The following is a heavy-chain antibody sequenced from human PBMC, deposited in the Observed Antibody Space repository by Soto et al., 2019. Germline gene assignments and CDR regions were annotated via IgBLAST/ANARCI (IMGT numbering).Heavy chain of an antibody. D-gene: IGHD6-13*01. J-gene: IGHJ6*02. V-gene: IGHV1-8*01. Sequence: QVQLVQSGAEVKKPGASVKVSCKASGYTFTSYDINWVRQATGQGLEWMGWINPNSGNTSYAQKFQGRVTGPTNHSTXTAYMELSGLGSEDTAVYYCARSGAAAGMDDGMDVWGQGTTVTVSS. CDR2: INPNSGNT. CDR3: ARSGAAAGMDDGMDV. CDR1: GYTFTSYD.